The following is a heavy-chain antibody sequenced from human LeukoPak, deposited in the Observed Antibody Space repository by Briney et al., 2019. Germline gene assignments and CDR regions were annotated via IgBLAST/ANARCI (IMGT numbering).Heavy chain of an antibody. J-gene: IGHJ4*02. Sequence: GGSLRLSCAASGFTFSSYSMNWVRQAPGKGLEWVSYISSSSSTIYYADSVKGRFTISRDNSKNTLYLQMNSLRAEDPAVYYCARESRGIAAAGVFDYWGQGTLVTVSS. CDR2: ISSSSSTI. V-gene: IGHV3-48*01. CDR1: GFTFSSYS. D-gene: IGHD6-13*01. CDR3: ARESRGIAAAGVFDY.